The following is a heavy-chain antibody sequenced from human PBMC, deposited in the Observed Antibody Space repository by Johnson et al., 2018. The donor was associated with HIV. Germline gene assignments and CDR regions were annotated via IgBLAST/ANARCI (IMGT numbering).Heavy chain of an antibody. D-gene: IGHD3-22*01. CDR3: AATYYYDSSGSRYPFDI. Sequence: EMQLVESGGGLVQPGGSLRLSCAASGFTFSSYAMSWVRQAPGKGLEWVSVISGSGGCTYYADSVKGRFTISRDNSKNTLYLQMNSLRAEDTAVYYCAATYYYDSSGSRYPFDIWGQGTMVTVSS. CDR1: GFTFSSYA. V-gene: IGHV3-23*04. CDR2: ISGSGGCT. J-gene: IGHJ3*02.